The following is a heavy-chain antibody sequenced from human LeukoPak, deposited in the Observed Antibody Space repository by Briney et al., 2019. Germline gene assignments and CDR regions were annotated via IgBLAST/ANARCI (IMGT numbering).Heavy chain of an antibody. CDR1: GFTFSSYE. J-gene: IGHJ4*02. V-gene: IGHV3-48*03. CDR2: ISSSGSTI. D-gene: IGHD4-17*01. CDR3: AKGHDYGDPRPIVFDY. Sequence: GGSLRLSCAASGFTFSSYEMNWVRQAPGKGLEWVSYISSSGSTIYYADSVKGRFTISRDNAKNSLYLQMNSLRAEDTVVYYCAKGHDYGDPRPIVFDYWGQGTLVTVSS.